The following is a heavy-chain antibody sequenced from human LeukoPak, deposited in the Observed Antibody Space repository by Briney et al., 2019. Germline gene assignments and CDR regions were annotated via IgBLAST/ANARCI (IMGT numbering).Heavy chain of an antibody. CDR1: GFTFSSYA. J-gene: IGHJ4*02. D-gene: IGHD6-13*01. V-gene: IGHV3-23*01. CDR3: AKERSGIPAAANY. Sequence: GGSLRLSCAASGFTFSSYAMSWVRQAPGKGLGWVSGISGSDGSTYYADSVKGRFTISRDNSKNTLYLQMNSLRAEDTAVYYCAKERSGIPAAANYWGQGTLVTVSS. CDR2: ISGSDGST.